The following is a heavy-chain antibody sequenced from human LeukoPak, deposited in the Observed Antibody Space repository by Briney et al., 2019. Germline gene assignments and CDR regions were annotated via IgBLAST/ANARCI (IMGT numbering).Heavy chain of an antibody. CDR1: GGTFSSYA. J-gene: IGHJ6*03. D-gene: IGHD1-26*01. CDR2: IIPIFGTA. V-gene: IGHV1-69*05. Sequence: VASVKVSFKASGGTFSSYAISWVRQAPGQGLEWMGGIIPIFGTANYAQKFQGRVTITTDESTRTAYMELSSLRSEDTAVYYCARVLVHPKRKYYYYSMDVWGKGTTVTVSS. CDR3: ARVLVHPKRKYYYYSMDV.